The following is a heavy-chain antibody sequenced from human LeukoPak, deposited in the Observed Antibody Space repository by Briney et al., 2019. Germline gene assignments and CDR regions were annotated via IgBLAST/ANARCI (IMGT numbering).Heavy chain of an antibody. V-gene: IGHV4-59*11. CDR3: ARDLVTVTKGFDI. CDR2: ISYIGTT. CDR1: DDSFSSHY. J-gene: IGHJ3*02. D-gene: IGHD4-17*01. Sequence: PSETLSLTCAVSDDSFSSHYWTWIRQPPGKGLEWIGYISYIGTTNINLSLKSRVTLSIDTSKNQSSLKLSSVTAADTAVYYCARDLVTVTKGFDIWGQGTMVSVSS.